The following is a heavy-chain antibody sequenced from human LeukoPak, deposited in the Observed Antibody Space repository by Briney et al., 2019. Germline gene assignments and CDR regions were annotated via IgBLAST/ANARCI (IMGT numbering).Heavy chain of an antibody. Sequence: ASVKVSCKASGYTFTGYYMNWVRQAPGQGLEWMGWINPNSGGTNYAQKFQGRVTMTRDTSISTAYMELSRLRSDDTAVYYCAYYGSGRVFLNNWFDPWGQGTLVTVFS. CDR1: GYTFTGYY. J-gene: IGHJ5*02. D-gene: IGHD3-10*01. CDR2: INPNSGGT. CDR3: AYYGSGRVFLNNWFDP. V-gene: IGHV1-2*02.